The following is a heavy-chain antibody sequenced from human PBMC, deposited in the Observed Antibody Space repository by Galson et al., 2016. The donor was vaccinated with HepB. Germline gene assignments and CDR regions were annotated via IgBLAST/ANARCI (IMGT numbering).Heavy chain of an antibody. D-gene: IGHD3-10*01. V-gene: IGHV3-73*01. CDR3: IRGDLKLDY. CDR1: GFTFSGSA. Sequence: SLRLSCAASGFTFSGSAMHWVRQASRKGLEWVGRIRSKASSYATAYVASVKGRFTISRDDSKNTAYLQMNSLKTEDTAVYYCIRGDLKLDYWGQGTLVTVSS. J-gene: IGHJ4*02. CDR2: IRSKASSYAT.